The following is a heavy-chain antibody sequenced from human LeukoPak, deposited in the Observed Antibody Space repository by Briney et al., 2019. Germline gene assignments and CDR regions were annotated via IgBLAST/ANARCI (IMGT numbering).Heavy chain of an antibody. CDR1: GDSVSSNSAA. CDR3: GRENYCYDSSAHYAGLDV. V-gene: IGHV6-1*01. D-gene: IGHD3-22*01. J-gene: IGHJ6*02. CDR2: TYYRSKWYN. Sequence: SQTLSLTCAISGDSVSSNSAAWNWIRQSPSRGLEWLGRTYYRSKWYNDYAVSVKSRINISPDTSKNQFSLQLNSVTPEDTAVYYCGRENYCYDSSAHYAGLDVWGQGTTVTVSS.